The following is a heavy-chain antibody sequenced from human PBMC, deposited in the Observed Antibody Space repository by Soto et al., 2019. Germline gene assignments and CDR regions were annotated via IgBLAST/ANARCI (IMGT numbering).Heavy chain of an antibody. CDR1: GGSISSGGYY. CDR3: ASGTEVSPSWDV. J-gene: IGHJ6*02. V-gene: IGHV4-31*03. Sequence: QVQLQESGPGLVKPSQTLSLTCTVSGGSISSGGYYWSWIRQHPGKGLEWIGYIYYSGSTYYNPSLKGRVTISVDTSKTQFSLKLSSVTAAVTAVYYCASGTEVSPSWDVWGQGTTVTVSS. D-gene: IGHD1-26*01. CDR2: IYYSGST.